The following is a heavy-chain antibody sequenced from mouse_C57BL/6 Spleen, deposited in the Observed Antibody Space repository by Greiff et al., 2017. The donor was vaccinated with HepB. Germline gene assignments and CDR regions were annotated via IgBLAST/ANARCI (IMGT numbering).Heavy chain of an antibody. Sequence: EVQRVESGGGLVKPGGSLKLSCAASGFTFSSYAMSWVRQTPEKRLEWVATISDGGSYTYYPDNVKGRFTISRDNAKNNLYLQMSHLKSEDTAMYYCAREGGYDGPWFAYWGQGTLVTVSA. D-gene: IGHD2-3*01. V-gene: IGHV5-4*01. CDR3: AREGGYDGPWFAY. J-gene: IGHJ3*01. CDR2: ISDGGSYT. CDR1: GFTFSSYA.